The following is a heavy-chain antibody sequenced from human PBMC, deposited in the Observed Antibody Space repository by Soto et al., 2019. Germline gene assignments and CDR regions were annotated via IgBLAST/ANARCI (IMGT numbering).Heavy chain of an antibody. D-gene: IGHD4-17*01. J-gene: IGHJ4*02. CDR3: ATLPHYGDPKAGF. V-gene: IGHV4-39*01. CDR1: GGSISSSNYY. CDR2: THYSGST. Sequence: SETLSLTCTVSGGSISSSNYYWGWIRQPPGKGLEWIGRTHYSGSTYYNSSLKSRVTISVDTSKNQFSLKVTPVTAADTAVYYCATLPHYGDPKAGFWGQGTLVTVSS.